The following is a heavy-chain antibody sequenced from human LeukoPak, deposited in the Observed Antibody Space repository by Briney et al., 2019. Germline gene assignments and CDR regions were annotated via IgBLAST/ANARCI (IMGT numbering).Heavy chain of an antibody. CDR2: FDPEDGET. D-gene: IGHD6-13*01. CDR3: ARDGSSSWYPPYYFDY. V-gene: IGHV1-24*01. J-gene: IGHJ4*02. CDR1: GYTLTELS. Sequence: ASVKVSCKVSGYTLTELSMHWVRQAPGKGLEWMGGFDPEDGETIYAQKFQGRVTITTDESTSTAYMELSSLRSEDTAVYYCARDGSSSWYPPYYFDYWGQGTLVTVSS.